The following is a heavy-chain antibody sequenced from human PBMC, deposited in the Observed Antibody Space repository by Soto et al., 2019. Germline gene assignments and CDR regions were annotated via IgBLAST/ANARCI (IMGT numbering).Heavy chain of an antibody. V-gene: IGHV1-18*01. CDR3: TRHSYGYFDY. CDR2: INTYNGNT. D-gene: IGHD3-10*01. J-gene: IGHJ4*02. CDR1: GYIFTNYD. Sequence: ASVKVSCKASGYIFTNYDINWVRQAPGQGLEWMGWINTYNGNTDFAQKLQDRVTVTTDTSTSTVYMELRSLRSDDTAVYYCTRHSYGYFDYWGQGTLVTSPQ.